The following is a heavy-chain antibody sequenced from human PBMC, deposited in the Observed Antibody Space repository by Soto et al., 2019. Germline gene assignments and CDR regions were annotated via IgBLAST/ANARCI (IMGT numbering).Heavy chain of an antibody. Sequence: EEHLVESGGGLVQPRGSLRLSCAASGFRFSHYWMHWVRQAPGKGLVWVSRISPDGTTTTYADSVKGRFTISRDNAKSTLYLQMNSLTVEDGARYYCADSWLPTSYWGPGTPVIVSS. CDR1: GFRFSHYW. D-gene: IGHD3-10*01. CDR2: ISPDGTTT. J-gene: IGHJ4*02. V-gene: IGHV3-74*01. CDR3: ADSWLPTSY.